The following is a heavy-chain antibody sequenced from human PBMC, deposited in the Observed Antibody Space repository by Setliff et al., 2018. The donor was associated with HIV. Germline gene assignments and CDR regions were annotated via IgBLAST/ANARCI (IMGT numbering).Heavy chain of an antibody. J-gene: IGHJ4*02. D-gene: IGHD4-4*01. CDR2: VKQDGSDK. CDR1: GFSFGSYW. CDR3: ARFRLYHYSNKVDY. Sequence: ETLRLSCAASGFSFGSYWMSWVRQAPGKGLEWVANVKQDGSDKYYVDSVKGRFTISRDNAKNSLYLQMNSLRAEDTAVYYCARFRLYHYSNKVDYWGQGTLVTVSS. V-gene: IGHV3-7*01.